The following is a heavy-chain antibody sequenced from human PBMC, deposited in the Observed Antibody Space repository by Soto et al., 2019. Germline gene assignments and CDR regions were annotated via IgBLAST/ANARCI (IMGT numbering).Heavy chain of an antibody. J-gene: IGHJ6*02. CDR1: GYTFSGYY. D-gene: IGHD2-2*02. CDR3: ARSLTEGYCTITGCYTRPLYGMDV. V-gene: IGHV1-2*02. Sequence: PRASVKVSCKASGYTFSGYYIHWLRQAPGQGLEWMGWINPNSGGTNYAQKFQGRVTVTRDTPTSTAYMELSRLTSDDTAVYYCARSLTEGYCTITGCYTRPLYGMDVWGQGTTVTSP. CDR2: INPNSGGT.